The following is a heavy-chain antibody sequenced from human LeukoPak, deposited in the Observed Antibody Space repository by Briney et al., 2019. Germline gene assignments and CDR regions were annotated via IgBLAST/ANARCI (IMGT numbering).Heavy chain of an antibody. CDR2: IRQDGSEK. D-gene: IGHD3-10*02. CDR1: GFTFSNYW. Sequence: PGGSLRLSCAASGFTFSNYWMSWVRQAPGKGLEWVANIRQDGSEKYHVDSVKGRFTISRDNAKNSLYLQMNSLRAEDTAVYYCAELGITMIGGVWGKGTTVTISS. J-gene: IGHJ6*04. CDR3: AELGITMIGGV. V-gene: IGHV3-7*01.